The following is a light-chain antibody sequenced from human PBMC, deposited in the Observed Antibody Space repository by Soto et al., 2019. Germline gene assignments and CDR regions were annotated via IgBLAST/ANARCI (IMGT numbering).Light chain of an antibody. J-gene: IGKJ5*01. Sequence: IVLTHSPGTLSLSPRERATLSLSASDSVHSSYVAWYQQTPGQTPRLLIHGATSGAPGVPDRFSGSESGTDFTLTIRRLEPEDAAVYYCQQYGSSPITFGQGTRLEI. CDR3: QQYGSSPIT. CDR2: GAT. V-gene: IGKV3-20*01. CDR1: DSVHSSY.